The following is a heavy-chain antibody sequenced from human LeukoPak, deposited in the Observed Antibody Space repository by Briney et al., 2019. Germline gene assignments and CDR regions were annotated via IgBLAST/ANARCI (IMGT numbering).Heavy chain of an antibody. J-gene: IGHJ4*02. CDR3: VRDLGVDTSMIFFDF. D-gene: IGHD3/OR15-3a*01. CDR1: GYSFTIFG. V-gene: IGHV1-18*01. CDR2: ISAYNGNT. Sequence: ASVTVSCTASGYSFTIFGISWVRQAPGQGLEWMGWISAYNGNTRSAQKFQGRVTMTTDTSTSTAYMEPRSLRFDDTAVFYCVRDLGVDTSMIFFDFWGQGTLVTVSS.